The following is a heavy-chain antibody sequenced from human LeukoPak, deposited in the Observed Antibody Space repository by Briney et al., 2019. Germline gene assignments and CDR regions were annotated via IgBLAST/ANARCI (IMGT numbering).Heavy chain of an antibody. D-gene: IGHD6-13*01. CDR1: GGSISSSTYY. Sequence: SETLSLTCTVSGGSISSSTYYWGWLRQPPGKGLECIGSIYYSGSTYYNASLKSRVTISADTSKNQFSLKLSSVTAADTAVYYCARPLSGSSSWHGDAFDIWGQGTMVTVSS. V-gene: IGHV4-39*01. CDR3: ARPLSGSSSWHGDAFDI. J-gene: IGHJ3*02. CDR2: IYYSGST.